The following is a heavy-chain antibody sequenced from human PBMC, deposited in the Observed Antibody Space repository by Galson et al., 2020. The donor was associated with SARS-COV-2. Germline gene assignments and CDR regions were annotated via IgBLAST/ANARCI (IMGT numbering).Heavy chain of an antibody. D-gene: IGHD1-26*01. CDR1: GFTFSSYS. CDR3: ASNSGSYPEGYYYYGMDV. V-gene: IGHV3-21*01. Sequence: GGSLRLSCAASGFTFSSYSMNWVRQAPGKGLEWVSSISSSSSYIYYADSVKGRFTISRDNAKNSLYLQMNSLRAEDTAVYYCASNSGSYPEGYYYYGMDVWGQGTTVTVSS. CDR2: ISSSSSYI. J-gene: IGHJ6*02.